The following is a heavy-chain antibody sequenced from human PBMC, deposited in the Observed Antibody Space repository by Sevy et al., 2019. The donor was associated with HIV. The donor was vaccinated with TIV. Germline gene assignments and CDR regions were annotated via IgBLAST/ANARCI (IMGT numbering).Heavy chain of an antibody. D-gene: IGHD2-2*01. V-gene: IGHV3-23*01. CDR2: ISGNGGYT. CDR3: AKGSTSSSEVGYFDY. CDR1: GFTFSSYA. Sequence: GGSLRLSCAASGFTFSSYAMSWVRQAPGKGLEWVSVISGNGGYTYYADSVKGRFTISRDTPKNTLYLQMNSLRAEDTAVYYCAKGSTSSSEVGYFDYWGQGTLVTVSS. J-gene: IGHJ4*02.